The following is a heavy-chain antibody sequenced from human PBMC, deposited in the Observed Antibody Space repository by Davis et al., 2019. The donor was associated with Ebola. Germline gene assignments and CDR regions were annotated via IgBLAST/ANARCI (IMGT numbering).Heavy chain of an antibody. CDR2: IYHSGST. D-gene: IGHD3-10*01. CDR1: GDSISSSNW. CDR3: ARDSGLGMDV. J-gene: IGHJ6*02. V-gene: IGHV4-4*02. Sequence: MPSETLSLTCAVSGDSISSSNWWSWVRQPPGKGLEWIGEIYHSGSTNYNPSLKSRVTISVDTSKNQFSLKLSSVTAADTAVYYCARDSGLGMDVWGQGTTVTVSS.